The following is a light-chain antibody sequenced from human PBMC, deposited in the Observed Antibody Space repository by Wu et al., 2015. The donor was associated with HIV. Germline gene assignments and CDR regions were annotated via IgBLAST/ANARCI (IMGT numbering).Light chain of an antibody. Sequence: KVLTQSPATLSASPGESATLFCRANQDIGRKLAWYQQKPGQAPRFLILGASTRATGVPARFRGSGSGTEFTLTIARLQSDDFAVYYCQEYHDWPPAFTFGPGTKVESN. V-gene: IGKV3-15*01. J-gene: IGKJ3*01. CDR3: QEYHDWPPAFT. CDR1: QDIGRK. CDR2: GAS.